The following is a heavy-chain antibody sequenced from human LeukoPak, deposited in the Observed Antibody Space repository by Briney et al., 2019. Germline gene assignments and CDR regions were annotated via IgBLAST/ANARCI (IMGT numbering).Heavy chain of an antibody. CDR1: GYTFTAYY. CDR3: AGGYCSSTSCYSRHFDP. J-gene: IGHJ5*02. D-gene: IGHD2-2*02. Sequence: GASLKVSCRASGYTFTAYYIHWVRQAPGQGLEWMGRINPNSGGTDSAQRFQGRVTMTRDTSMNTAYMELSRLRSEDTAVYYCAGGYCSSTSCYSRHFDPWGQGTLVTVSS. V-gene: IGHV1-2*06. CDR2: INPNSGGT.